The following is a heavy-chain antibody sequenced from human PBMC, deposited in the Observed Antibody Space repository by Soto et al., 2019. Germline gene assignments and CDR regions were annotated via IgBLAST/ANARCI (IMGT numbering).Heavy chain of an antibody. D-gene: IGHD3-10*01. Sequence: SETLSLTCTVSGGSVSSGDYFWSWLRQSPGKRLEWIAYIYYSGSTNYNPSLKSRATISVDTSKSQVSLTLTSMTAADAALYYCARSPNYYYYGFDVWGQGTAVTAP. CDR2: IYYSGST. CDR3: ARSPNYYYYGFDV. V-gene: IGHV4-61*08. CDR1: GGSVSSGDYF. J-gene: IGHJ6*02.